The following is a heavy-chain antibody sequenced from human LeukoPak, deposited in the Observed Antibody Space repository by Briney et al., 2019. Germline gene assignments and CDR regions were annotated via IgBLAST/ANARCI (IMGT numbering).Heavy chain of an antibody. Sequence: GGSLRLSCAASGFTFSNYAMRWVRQAPGQGLEWVSGISGSGDSTYYADSVKGRFTISRDNSKNTLYLQMNSLRAEDTAVYFCARRSGVAVAGAFDYWGQGTLVTVSS. V-gene: IGHV3-23*01. D-gene: IGHD6-19*01. J-gene: IGHJ4*02. CDR3: ARRSGVAVAGAFDY. CDR1: GFTFSNYA. CDR2: ISGSGDST.